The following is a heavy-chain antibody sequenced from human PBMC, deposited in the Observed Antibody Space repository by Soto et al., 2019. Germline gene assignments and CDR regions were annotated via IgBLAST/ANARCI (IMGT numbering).Heavy chain of an antibody. D-gene: IGHD1-26*01. CDR2: LSNTGRRT. CDR1: VFPFGANA. V-gene: IGHV3-23*01. J-gene: IGHJ5*02. Sequence: EVQVLVSGGGLVQPGGSLRLSCVVSVFPFGANAMSWVRQAPGKGLEWVSGLSNTGRRTSYADSVKGRFNISRDNPENTVYLQMNSLRGEDTAVYYCAAEMGATQGPFDTWGQGTLVTVSS. CDR3: AAEMGATQGPFDT.